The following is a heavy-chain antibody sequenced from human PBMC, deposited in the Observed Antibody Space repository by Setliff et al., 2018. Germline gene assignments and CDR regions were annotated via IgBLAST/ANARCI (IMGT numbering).Heavy chain of an antibody. D-gene: IGHD3-3*01. Sequence: ASVKVSCKASGYTFTAYDIVWVRQATGQGLEWMGWMNPNSGRTGYPQKFQGRVTMTRNTSISTAYMELSSLRSEDTAVYFCARGALVLQFLEWLPRFYYMDVWGKGTTV. CDR3: ARGALVLQFLEWLPRFYYMDV. V-gene: IGHV1-8*02. CDR1: GYTFTAYD. CDR2: MNPNSGRT. J-gene: IGHJ6*03.